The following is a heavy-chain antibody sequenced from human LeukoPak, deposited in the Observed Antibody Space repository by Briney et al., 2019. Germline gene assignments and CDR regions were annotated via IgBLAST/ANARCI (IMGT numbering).Heavy chain of an antibody. J-gene: IGHJ3*02. CDR3: AKDRDGYNYGAFDI. Sequence: VASVKVSCKASGGTFNNYAISWVRQALGQGLEWMGGIIPIFGTANYAQKFQGRVTITADESTSTVYMELSSLRSEDTAVYYCAKDRDGYNYGAFDIWGQGTMVTVSS. V-gene: IGHV1-69*13. CDR2: IIPIFGTA. CDR1: GGTFNNYA. D-gene: IGHD5-24*01.